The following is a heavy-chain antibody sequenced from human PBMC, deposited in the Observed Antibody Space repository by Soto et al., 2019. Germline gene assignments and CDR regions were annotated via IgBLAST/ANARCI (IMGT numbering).Heavy chain of an antibody. CDR1: GFTFSSYS. J-gene: IGHJ4*02. Sequence: EVQLVESGGGLVQPGGSLRLSCAASGFTFSSYSMNWVRQAQGKGLEWVSYISSSSSTMYYADSVKGRFTISRDKAKNSLFLHMNSLRDEDTAVYYCARDSTDADSGSYSGDYWGQGTLVTVSS. CDR2: ISSSSSTM. V-gene: IGHV3-48*02. D-gene: IGHD1-26*01. CDR3: ARDSTDADSGSYSGDY.